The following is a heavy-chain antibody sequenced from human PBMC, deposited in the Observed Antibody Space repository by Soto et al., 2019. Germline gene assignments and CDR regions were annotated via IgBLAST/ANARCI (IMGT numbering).Heavy chain of an antibody. CDR1: GFTFSSYD. CDR2: IGTAGDT. Sequence: EVQLVESGGGLVQPGGSLRLSCAASGFTFSSYDMHWVRQATGKGLEWVSAIGTAGDTYYPGSVKGRFTISRENAKNSLFLQMNSRGAGDTAVFYCARGKGGGFDPWGQGTLVTVSS. J-gene: IGHJ5*02. CDR3: ARGKGGGFDP. V-gene: IGHV3-13*04. D-gene: IGHD3-16*01.